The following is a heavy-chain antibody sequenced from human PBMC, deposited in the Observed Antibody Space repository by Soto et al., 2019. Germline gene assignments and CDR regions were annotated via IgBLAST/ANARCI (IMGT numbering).Heavy chain of an antibody. CDR1: GGTFSSFA. CDR3: ARGGGIVLVVAASSPYYFDY. Sequence: QVQLVQSGAEVKKPGSSVKVSCKASGGTFSSFAISWVRQAPGQGLEWMGAIIPIFGTIKYAQKFQGRVTITADESTSTAYMELSSLSSEDTPVYYCARGGGIVLVVAASSPYYFDYWGQGTLVTVSS. CDR2: IIPIFGTI. J-gene: IGHJ4*02. V-gene: IGHV1-69*12. D-gene: IGHD2-15*01.